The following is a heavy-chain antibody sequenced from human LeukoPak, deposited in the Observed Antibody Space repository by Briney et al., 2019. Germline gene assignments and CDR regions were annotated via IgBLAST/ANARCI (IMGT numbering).Heavy chain of an antibody. D-gene: IGHD2-15*01. CDR2: IRSGGGSS. J-gene: IGHJ4*02. CDR3: AREVDRSFGY. CDR1: GFTFSSHD. V-gene: IGHV3-23*01. Sequence: GGSLRLSCAASGFTFSSHDMSWVRQAPGKGLEWVSAIRSGGGSSFYADSVKGRFTISRDNPKNTLYLQMNSLRAEDTAVYYCAREVDRSFGYWGQGNLVTVSS.